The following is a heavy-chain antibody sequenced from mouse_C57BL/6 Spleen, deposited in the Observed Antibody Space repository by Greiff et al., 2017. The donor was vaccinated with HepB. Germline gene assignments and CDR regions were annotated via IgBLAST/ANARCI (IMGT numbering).Heavy chain of an antibody. CDR2: ISDGGSYT. Sequence: EVKLVESGGGLVKPGGSLKLSCAASGFTFSSYAMSWVRQTPEKRLEWVATISDGGSYTYYPDNVKGRFTISRDNAKNNLYLQMSHLKSEDTAMYYCAREAHYGSSYWYFDVWGTGTTVTVSS. J-gene: IGHJ1*03. CDR3: AREAHYGSSYWYFDV. V-gene: IGHV5-4*01. CDR1: GFTFSSYA. D-gene: IGHD1-1*01.